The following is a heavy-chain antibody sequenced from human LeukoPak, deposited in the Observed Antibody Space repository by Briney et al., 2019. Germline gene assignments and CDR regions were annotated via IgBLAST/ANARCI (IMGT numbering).Heavy chain of an antibody. D-gene: IGHD6-13*01. Sequence: SETLSLTCTVSGDSISNYYWNWIRQPPGKGLEWIGYIYENGNTHYNPSLKSRVTISVDTSKTQFSLKVNSVTAADTAVYYCARGGIASAGIPLRIWGQGTMVTVS. V-gene: IGHV4-59*01. J-gene: IGHJ3*02. CDR3: ARGGIASAGIPLRI. CDR1: GDSISNYY. CDR2: IYENGNT.